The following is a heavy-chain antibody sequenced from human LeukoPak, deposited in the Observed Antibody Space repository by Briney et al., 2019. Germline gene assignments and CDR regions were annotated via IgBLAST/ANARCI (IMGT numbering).Heavy chain of an antibody. D-gene: IGHD6-19*01. J-gene: IGHJ4*02. Sequence: PGGSLRLSCAASGFTFSSYDMNWVRQAPGKGLEWVAGISDSGDRTYYADSVKGRFTISRDKSKNTLYLQMNSLRAEDTAVYYCAKDAPRTSGWYYFDYWGQGTLVTVSS. CDR3: AKDAPRTSGWYYFDY. CDR2: ISDSGDRT. V-gene: IGHV3-23*01. CDR1: GFTFSSYD.